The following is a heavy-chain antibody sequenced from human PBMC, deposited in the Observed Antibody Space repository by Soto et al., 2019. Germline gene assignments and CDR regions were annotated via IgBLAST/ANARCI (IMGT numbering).Heavy chain of an antibody. Sequence: SETLSLTCTVSGGPMSGYYWSWIRQPPGKGLEWIGHIYSSGSTKYNPSLKSRVTISVDTSNNQFSLKLSSVTAADTAVYYCATDLGGYNDIDYWGQGTLVTVSS. CDR3: ATDLGGYNDIDY. CDR1: GGPMSGYY. D-gene: IGHD5-12*01. V-gene: IGHV4-4*08. J-gene: IGHJ4*02. CDR2: IYSSGST.